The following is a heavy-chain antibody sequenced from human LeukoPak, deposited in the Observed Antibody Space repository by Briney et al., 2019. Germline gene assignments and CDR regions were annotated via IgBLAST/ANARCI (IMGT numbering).Heavy chain of an antibody. Sequence: GGSLRLSCAASGFTFSSYSMNWVRQAPGKGLEWVSSISSSSSYIYYADSVKRRFTISRDNAKNSLYLQMNSLRAEDTAVYYCATGLYYDILTGYYNVLAWGQGTLVTVS. J-gene: IGHJ5*02. D-gene: IGHD3-9*01. CDR2: ISSSSSYI. CDR1: GFTFSSYS. V-gene: IGHV3-21*01. CDR3: ATGLYYDILTGYYNVLA.